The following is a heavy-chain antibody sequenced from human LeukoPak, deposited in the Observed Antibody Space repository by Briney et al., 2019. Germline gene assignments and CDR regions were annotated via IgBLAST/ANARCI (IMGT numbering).Heavy chain of an antibody. D-gene: IGHD6-19*01. J-gene: IGHJ3*02. CDR1: GFSFSRYE. V-gene: IGHV3-13*01. Sequence: GGSLRLSCASSGFSFSRYEMHWVRQGTGKRLEWVSAIATSGDTFYAGSVKGRFTISRENAKDSLYLQMNSLSAGDTAVYYCVREGRGRSGTNAYDIWGQGQWSPSLQ. CDR3: VREGRGRSGTNAYDI. CDR2: IATSGDT.